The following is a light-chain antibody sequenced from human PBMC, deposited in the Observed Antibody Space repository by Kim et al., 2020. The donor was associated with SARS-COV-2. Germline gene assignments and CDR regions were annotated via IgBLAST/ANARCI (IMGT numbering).Light chain of an antibody. CDR1: QSVSSY. J-gene: IGKJ5*01. V-gene: IGKV3-11*01. CDR2: DAS. Sequence: EIVLTQSPATLSLSPGERATLSCRASQSVSSYLAWYQQRPGQAPRLLIYDASNRATGIPARFSGSGSGTDFTLTISSLEPEDFAVYYCQQHSKLSTFGQGTRLEIK. CDR3: QQHSKLST.